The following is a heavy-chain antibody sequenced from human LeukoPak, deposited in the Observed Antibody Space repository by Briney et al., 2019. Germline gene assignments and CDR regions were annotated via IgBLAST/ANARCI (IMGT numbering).Heavy chain of an antibody. CDR3: ARGSRDYIWGSYRYTLAEYFQH. D-gene: IGHD3-16*02. CDR2: INHSGST. J-gene: IGHJ1*01. CDR1: GGSFSGYY. Sequence: SVTLSLTCAVYGGSFSGYYWSWIRQPPGKGLEWIGEINHSGSTNYNPSLKSRVTISVDTSKNQFSLKLSSVTAADTAVYYCARGSRDYIWGSYRYTLAEYFQHWGQGTLVTVSS. V-gene: IGHV4-34*01.